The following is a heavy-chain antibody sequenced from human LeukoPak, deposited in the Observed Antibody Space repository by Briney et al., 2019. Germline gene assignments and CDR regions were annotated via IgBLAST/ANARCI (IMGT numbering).Heavy chain of an antibody. V-gene: IGHV4-59*12. CDR3: ARDRPLYCTNGVCYMTGYYYGMDV. CDR1: GGSISSYY. D-gene: IGHD2-8*01. J-gene: IGHJ6*02. Sequence: SETLSLTCTVSGGSISSYYWSWIRQPPGKGLEWIGYIYYSGSTNYNPSLKSRVTMSVDTSKNQFSLKLSSVTAADTAVYYCARDRPLYCTNGVCYMTGYYYGMDVWGQGTTVTVSS. CDR2: IYYSGST.